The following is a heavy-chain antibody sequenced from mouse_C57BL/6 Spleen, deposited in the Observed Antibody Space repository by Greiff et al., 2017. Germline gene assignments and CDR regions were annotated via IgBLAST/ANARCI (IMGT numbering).Heavy chain of an antibody. J-gene: IGHJ1*03. CDR2: IRNKANNHAT. CDR1: GFTFSDAW. CDR3: TRGDGYSYWYFDV. Sequence: EVKVEESGGGLVQPGGSMKLSCAASGFTFSDAWMDWVRQSPEKGLEWVAEIRNKANNHATYYAESVKGRFTISRDDSKSSVYLQMNSLRAEDTGIYYCTRGDGYSYWYFDVWGTGTTVTVSS. D-gene: IGHD2-3*01. V-gene: IGHV6-6*01.